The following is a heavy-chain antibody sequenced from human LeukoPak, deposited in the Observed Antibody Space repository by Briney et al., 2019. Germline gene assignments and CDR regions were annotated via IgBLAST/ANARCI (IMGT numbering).Heavy chain of an antibody. Sequence: SETLSLTCAVYGGSFSGYYWSWIRQPPGKGLEWIGEINHSGSTDYNPSLKSRVTISVDTSKNQFSLKLSSVTAADTAVYYCARPLYSSSQTPLDYWGQGTLVTVSS. CDR1: GGSFSGYY. CDR2: INHSGST. J-gene: IGHJ4*02. V-gene: IGHV4-34*01. D-gene: IGHD6-13*01. CDR3: ARPLYSSSQTPLDY.